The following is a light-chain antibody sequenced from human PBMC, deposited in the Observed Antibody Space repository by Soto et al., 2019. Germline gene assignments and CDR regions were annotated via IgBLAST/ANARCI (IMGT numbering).Light chain of an antibody. Sequence: IVLPQSTAALSLSPGVRATLSCSASQSSSSQLAWYQQKPGQAPRLLIHGASSRATGVPDRFSGSGSGTEFTLTIGRLEPEDFAVYYCQQYGSSPWTFGQGTKVDI. CDR1: QSSSSQ. CDR2: GAS. V-gene: IGKV3-20*01. CDR3: QQYGSSPWT. J-gene: IGKJ1*01.